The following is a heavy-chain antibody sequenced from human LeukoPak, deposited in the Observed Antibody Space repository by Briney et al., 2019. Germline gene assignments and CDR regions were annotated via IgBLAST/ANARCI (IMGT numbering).Heavy chain of an antibody. J-gene: IGHJ4*02. CDR2: ISGSGGST. V-gene: IGHV3-23*01. CDR1: GFTFSSYG. CDR3: ARTGGGSTY. Sequence: GGSLRLSCAASGFTFSSYGMSWVRQAPGKGLEWVSAISGSGGSTYYAGSVKGRFTISRDNSKNTLYMQMNSLRAEDTAVYYCARTGGGSTYWGQGTLVTVSS. D-gene: IGHD2-15*01.